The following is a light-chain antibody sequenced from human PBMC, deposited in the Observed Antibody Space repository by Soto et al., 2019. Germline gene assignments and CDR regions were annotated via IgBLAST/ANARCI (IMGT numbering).Light chain of an antibody. CDR3: SSYAGSSNFVV. J-gene: IGLJ2*01. Sequence: QSALTQPPSASGSPGQSVTISCTGTSSDIGTYNCVSWYQQHPGKAPKLMIYEVSKRPSGVPDRFSGSKSGNAASLTISGLQADDEADYYSSSYAGSSNFVVFGGGTKLTVL. V-gene: IGLV2-8*01. CDR1: SSDIGTYNC. CDR2: EVS.